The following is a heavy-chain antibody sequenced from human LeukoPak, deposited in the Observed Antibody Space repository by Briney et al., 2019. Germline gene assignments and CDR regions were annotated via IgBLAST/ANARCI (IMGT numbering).Heavy chain of an antibody. Sequence: PSGTLSLTCTVSGASIRSGDYYWSWIRQPPGKGLEWIGYIYDSGSTYYNPSLKSRITISVDTSENRFSLKLSSVTATDTAVYYCARDCSGGSYYGAFDIWGQGTMVTVSS. CDR2: IYDSGST. CDR1: GASIRSGDYY. CDR3: ARDCSGGSYYGAFDI. D-gene: IGHD2-15*01. J-gene: IGHJ3*02. V-gene: IGHV4-30-4*01.